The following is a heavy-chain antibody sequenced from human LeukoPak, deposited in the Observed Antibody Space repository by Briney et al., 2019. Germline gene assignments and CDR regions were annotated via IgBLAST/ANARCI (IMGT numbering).Heavy chain of an antibody. CDR3: ARVTWIQLGFDY. D-gene: IGHD5-18*01. CDR2: ISYDGSNK. J-gene: IGHJ4*02. V-gene: IGHV3-30-3*01. Sequence: GRSLRLSCAASGFTFSSYAMHWVRQAPGKGLEWVAVISYDGSNKYYADSVKGRFTISRDNSKNTLYLQMNSLRAEDTAVYYCARVTWIQLGFDYWGQGTLVTVPS. CDR1: GFTFSSYA.